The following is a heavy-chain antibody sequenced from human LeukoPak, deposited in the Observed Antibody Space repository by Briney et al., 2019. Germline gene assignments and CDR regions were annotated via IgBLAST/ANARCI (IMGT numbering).Heavy chain of an antibody. CDR1: GYSFTSCW. D-gene: IGHD2-2*01. V-gene: IGHV5-51*01. CDR2: IYPRDSDT. J-gene: IGHJ5*02. CDR3: ARHGGAYCSSTSCNWFDP. Sequence: GASLKISRKGSGYSFTSCWIGWVRQMPGQGVEWLGIIYPRDSDTRYSPSFQGQVTISADKSISTAYLQWSSLQASDTAMYYCARHGGAYCSSTSCNWFDPWGQGTLVTVSS.